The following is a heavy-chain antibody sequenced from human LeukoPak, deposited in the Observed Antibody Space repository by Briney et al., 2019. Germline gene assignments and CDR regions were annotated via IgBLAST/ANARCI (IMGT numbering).Heavy chain of an antibody. D-gene: IGHD3-22*01. CDR1: GFTFSSYG. CDR2: INSDGSST. Sequence: GGSLRLSCAASGFTFSSYGRPWFGKAPGKGLVWVSRINSDGSSTSYADSVKGRFTISRDNAKNTLYLQMNSLRAEDTAVYYCARSITMIVGSDVWGKGTTVTVSS. J-gene: IGHJ6*04. CDR3: ARSITMIVGSDV. V-gene: IGHV3-74*01.